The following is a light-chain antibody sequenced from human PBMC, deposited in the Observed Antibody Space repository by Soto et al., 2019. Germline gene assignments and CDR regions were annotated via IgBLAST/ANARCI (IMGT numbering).Light chain of an antibody. CDR3: QQYNSYWT. V-gene: IGKV1-5*01. J-gene: IGKJ1*01. Sequence: DIQMTQSPASLSASVGDRVIITCRASQSISSWLAWFQQRPGEAPKLLIYDASSLESGVPSRFSGSGSGTEFTLTISSLQPDDFATYYCQQYNSYWTFGQGTKVDIK. CDR2: DAS. CDR1: QSISSW.